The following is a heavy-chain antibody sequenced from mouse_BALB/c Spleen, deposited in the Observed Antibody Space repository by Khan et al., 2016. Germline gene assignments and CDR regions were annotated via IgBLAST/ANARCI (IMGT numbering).Heavy chain of an antibody. D-gene: IGHD2-1*01. CDR2: ISYDGSN. CDR1: GYSITSGYY. Sequence: EVQLQESGPGLVKPSQSLSLTCSVTGYSITSGYYWNWIRQFPGNKLEWMGYISYDGSNNYNPSLKNRISITRDTSKNQFFLKLNSVTTEVTATYYCATYGNYEGFAYWGQGTLVTVSA. V-gene: IGHV3-6*02. CDR3: ATYGNYEGFAY. J-gene: IGHJ3*01.